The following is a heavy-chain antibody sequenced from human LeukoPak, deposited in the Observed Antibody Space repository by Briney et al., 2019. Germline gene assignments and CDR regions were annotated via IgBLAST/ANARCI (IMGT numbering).Heavy chain of an antibody. CDR1: GGSISSYY. Sequence: PSEARSLTCTVSGGSISSYYWSWIRQPPGKGLEWIGYIYYSGSTNYNPSLKSRVTISVDTSKNQFSLKLTSVTAADTAVYYCARPPGIAAAWFDPWGQGTLVTVSS. J-gene: IGHJ5*02. D-gene: IGHD6-13*01. V-gene: IGHV4-59*08. CDR2: IYYSGST. CDR3: ARPPGIAAAWFDP.